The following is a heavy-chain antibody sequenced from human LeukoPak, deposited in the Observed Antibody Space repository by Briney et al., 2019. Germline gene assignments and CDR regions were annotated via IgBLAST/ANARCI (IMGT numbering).Heavy chain of an antibody. CDR2: ISGSGGST. J-gene: IGHJ5*02. V-gene: IGHV3-23*01. D-gene: IGHD6-13*01. CDR1: GFTFSSYS. Sequence: GGSLRLSCAASGFTFSSYSMNWVRQAPGKGLEWVSAISGSGGSTYYADSVKGRFTISRDNSKNTLYLQMNSLRAEDTAVYYCAKDRAGSFIAAAGMNWFDPWGQGTLVTVSS. CDR3: AKDRAGSFIAAAGMNWFDP.